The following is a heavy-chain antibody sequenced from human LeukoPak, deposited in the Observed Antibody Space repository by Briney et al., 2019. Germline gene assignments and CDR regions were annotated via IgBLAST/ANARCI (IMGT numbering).Heavy chain of an antibody. Sequence: GGSLILSSAASGFTFSSYAMSWVRHAPGKGLEWVSAISGSGGNTYYADSVKGRFTISRDNSKNTLYLQMNSLRAEDTAVYYCAKAAVVTLRRGRPSYFDYWGQGTLVTVSS. D-gene: IGHD4-23*01. J-gene: IGHJ4*02. CDR3: AKAAVVTLRRGRPSYFDY. CDR1: GFTFSSYA. V-gene: IGHV3-23*01. CDR2: ISGSGGNT.